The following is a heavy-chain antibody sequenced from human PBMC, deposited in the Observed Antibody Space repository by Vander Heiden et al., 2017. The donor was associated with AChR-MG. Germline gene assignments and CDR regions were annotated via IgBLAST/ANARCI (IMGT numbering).Heavy chain of an antibody. Sequence: EVQVLESGGGLVQPGGSLSLYCEASGRTFSDYGMTWVRQAPGKGLEWVSASSGSSVTTQYADSVKGRFTVSRDNSKNTLYLQMHSLRAEDTAVYYCAKDPNGDYIGTFDIWGQGTMVTVSS. J-gene: IGHJ3*02. V-gene: IGHV3-23*01. CDR3: AKDPNGDYIGTFDI. CDR1: GRTFSDYG. CDR2: SSGSSVTT. D-gene: IGHD4-17*01.